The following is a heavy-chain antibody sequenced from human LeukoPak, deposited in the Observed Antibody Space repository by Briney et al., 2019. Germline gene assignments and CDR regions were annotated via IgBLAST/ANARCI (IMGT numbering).Heavy chain of an antibody. D-gene: IGHD6-19*01. CDR2: IYYSGST. J-gene: IGHJ4*02. CDR1: GGSISSSSYY. Sequence: SETLSLTCTVSGGSISSSSYYWGWIRQPPGKGLEWIGSIYYSGSTYYNPSLKSRVTISVDTSKNQFSLKLSSVTAADTAVYYCARVAGGKGYPFDYWGQGTLVTVSS. CDR3: ARVAGGKGYPFDY. V-gene: IGHV4-39*01.